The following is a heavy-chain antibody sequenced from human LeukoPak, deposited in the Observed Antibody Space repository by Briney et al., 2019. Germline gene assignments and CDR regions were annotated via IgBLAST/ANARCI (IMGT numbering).Heavy chain of an antibody. D-gene: IGHD6-19*01. Sequence: SETLSLTCTVSGGSVNNYYWSWIRQSPGKGLEWLGYIYSSGITFYNPSLKSRVTISADTSKNQFSLRLTSVTAADTAVYYCARAGGSVGWYGTIDSWGQGMLVTVSS. J-gene: IGHJ4*02. CDR2: IYSSGIT. CDR1: GGSVNNYY. CDR3: ARAGGSVGWYGTIDS. V-gene: IGHV4-59*08.